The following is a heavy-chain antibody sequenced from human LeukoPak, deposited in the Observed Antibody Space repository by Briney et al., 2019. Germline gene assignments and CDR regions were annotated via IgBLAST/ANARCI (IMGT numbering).Heavy chain of an antibody. CDR3: AKDFIRVYYYMDV. J-gene: IGHJ6*03. CDR1: GFTFSSYG. CDR2: IRYDGSNK. Sequence: GGSLRLSCAASGFTFSSYGMHWVRQAPGKGLEWVAFIRYDGSNKYYADSVKGRFTISRDNSKNTLYLQMNSLRAEDTAVYYCAKDFIRVYYYMDVWGKGTTVTVSS. V-gene: IGHV3-30*02.